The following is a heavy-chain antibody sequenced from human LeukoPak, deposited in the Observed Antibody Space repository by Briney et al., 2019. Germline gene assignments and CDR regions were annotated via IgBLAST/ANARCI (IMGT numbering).Heavy chain of an antibody. CDR2: IVVGSGNT. Sequence: SVKVSCKASGFTFTSSATQWVRQARGQRLEWIGWIVVGSGNTNYAQKFQERVTITRDMSTSTAYMELSSLRSEDTAVYYCAAGAYSSGPYWGQGTLVTVSS. CDR3: AAGAYSSGPY. CDR1: GFTFTSSA. J-gene: IGHJ4*02. D-gene: IGHD6-19*01. V-gene: IGHV1-58*02.